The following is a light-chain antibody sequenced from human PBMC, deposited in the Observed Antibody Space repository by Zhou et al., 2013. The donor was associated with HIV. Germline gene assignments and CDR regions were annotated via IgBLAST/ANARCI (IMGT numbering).Light chain of an antibody. CDR2: ETS. J-gene: IGKJ1*01. CDR1: ETVGRS. Sequence: IQMTQSPSIVSASLGVRVTITCRANETVGRSLAWYHQKRGKAPTLVIHETSFLNKGVPSRFAGSGSGTEFILTITSLQPDDLGTYYCQQFNSYPWTFGQGTKVEIK. CDR3: QQFNSYPWT. V-gene: IGKV1-5*03.